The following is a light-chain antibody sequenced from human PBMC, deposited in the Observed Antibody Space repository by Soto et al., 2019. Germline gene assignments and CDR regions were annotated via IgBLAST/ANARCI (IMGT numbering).Light chain of an antibody. J-gene: IGLJ1*01. CDR3: AAWDDSLSGFYV. CDR1: SSDIGTNY. CDR2: RNN. V-gene: IGLV1-47*01. Sequence: QSVLTQPPSASGTPGQRITISCSGSSSDIGTNYVYWYQQLPGTAPKLLIYRNNQRPSGVPDRFSGSKSGTSASPAISGLRSEDEADYHCAAWDDSLSGFYVFGTGTKVTVL.